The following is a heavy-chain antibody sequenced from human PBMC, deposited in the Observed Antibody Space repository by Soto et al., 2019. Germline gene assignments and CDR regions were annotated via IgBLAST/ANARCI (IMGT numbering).Heavy chain of an antibody. J-gene: IGHJ5*01. D-gene: IGHD3-9*01. CDR3: ATPPIAILTGYSVLHS. Sequence: PGGSLRLSCAASGFTFSTYALTWVRQAPGKGLEWVSAISPNGRNTYYIDSVKGRFTISRDNSRNTLYLQMNSLRVEDTATYYCATPPIAILTGYSVLHSWGHGTLVTVT. CDR1: GFTFSTYA. V-gene: IGHV3-23*01. CDR2: ISPNGRNT.